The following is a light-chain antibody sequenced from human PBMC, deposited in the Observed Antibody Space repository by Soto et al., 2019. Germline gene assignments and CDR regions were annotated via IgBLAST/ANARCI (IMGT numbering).Light chain of an antibody. CDR3: QQYGSSPPLIT. CDR2: GAS. CDR1: QSVTNSY. Sequence: ILLTQSPVTLSLSPGERATLSCRASQSVTNSYLAWYQQKPGQPPRLLIYGASSRATGIPDRFSGSGSGTDFTLTVSRLEPEDFAVYYCQQYGSSPPLITFGQGTRLEIK. V-gene: IGKV3-20*01. J-gene: IGKJ5*01.